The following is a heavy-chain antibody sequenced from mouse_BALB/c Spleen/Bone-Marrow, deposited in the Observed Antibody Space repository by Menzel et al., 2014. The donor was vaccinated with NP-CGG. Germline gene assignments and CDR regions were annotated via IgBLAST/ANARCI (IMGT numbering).Heavy chain of an antibody. CDR1: GFSLTSYG. D-gene: IGHD2-14*01. CDR3: ARNPPPYRLYAMDY. V-gene: IGHV2-4-1*01. J-gene: IGHJ4*01. CDR2: IWSGGST. Sequence: QVVESGPGLVQPSQSLSITCTVSGFSLTSYGVHWVRQSPGKGLEWLGVIWSGGSTDYNAALISRLSISKDNSKSQVFFKMNSLQADDTAIYYCARNPPPYRLYAMDYWGQGTSVTVSS.